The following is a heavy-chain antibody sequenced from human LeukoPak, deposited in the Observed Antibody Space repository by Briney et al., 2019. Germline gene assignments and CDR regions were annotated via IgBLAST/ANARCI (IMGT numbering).Heavy chain of an antibody. CDR3: ARTRLVNEQLVRYNWFDP. Sequence: ASVKVSCKASGYTFTSYYMHWVRQAPGQGLEWMGIINPSGGSTSYAQKFQGRVTMTRGMSTSTVYMELSSLRSEDTAVYYCARTRLVNEQLVRYNWFDPWGQGTLVTVSS. J-gene: IGHJ5*02. CDR2: INPSGGST. D-gene: IGHD6-13*01. V-gene: IGHV1-46*01. CDR1: GYTFTSYY.